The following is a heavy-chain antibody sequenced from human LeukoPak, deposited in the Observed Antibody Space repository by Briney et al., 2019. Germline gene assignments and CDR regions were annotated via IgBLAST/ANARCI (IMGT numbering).Heavy chain of an antibody. Sequence: GSSVKVSCKASGGTFSSYAISWVRQAPGQGLEWMGGIIPIFGTANYAQKFQGRVTITTDESTSTAYMELSSLRSEDTAVYYCARVWLVGATVDAFDIWGQGTMVTVSS. D-gene: IGHD1-26*01. CDR2: IIPIFGTA. V-gene: IGHV1-69*05. CDR3: ARVWLVGATVDAFDI. J-gene: IGHJ3*02. CDR1: GGTFSSYA.